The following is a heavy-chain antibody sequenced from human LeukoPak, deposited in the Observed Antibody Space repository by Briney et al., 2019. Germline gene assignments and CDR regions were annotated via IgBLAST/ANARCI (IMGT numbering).Heavy chain of an antibody. V-gene: IGHV3-23*01. CDR2: TSTSGGSA. Sequence: GGSLRLSCAASGFIFSNYGMNWVRQAPGKGLEWVSATSTSGGSACYADSVKGRFTISRDNSKNTLYLQMDSLRADDTAVYYCARYSGSYYYPPAWDLWGQGTLVTVSS. D-gene: IGHD1-26*01. CDR3: ARYSGSYYYPPAWDL. J-gene: IGHJ4*02. CDR1: GFIFSNYG.